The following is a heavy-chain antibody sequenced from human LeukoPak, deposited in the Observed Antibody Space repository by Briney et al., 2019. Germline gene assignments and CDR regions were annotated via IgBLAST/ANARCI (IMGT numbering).Heavy chain of an antibody. CDR3: AKWGGDGSGWYEFDD. CDR1: GFTFSNYA. V-gene: IGHV3-23*01. Sequence: PGGSLRLSCAGSGFTFSNYAMSWVRQAPGKGPEWVSAITGTGGGTFYTDSVKGRFIISRDNSKNTLYLQMNSLRAEDTAVYYCAKWGGDGSGWYEFDDWGQGTLVTVSS. D-gene: IGHD6-19*01. CDR2: ITGTGGGT. J-gene: IGHJ4*02.